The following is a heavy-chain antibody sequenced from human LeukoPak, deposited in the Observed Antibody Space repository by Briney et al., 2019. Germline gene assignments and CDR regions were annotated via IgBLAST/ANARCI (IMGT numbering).Heavy chain of an antibody. CDR2: INPSGGST. CDR3: AREDCSGGSCSTYYYYYYGMDV. Sequence: GASVKVSCKASGYTFTSYGISWVRQAPGQGLEWMGIINPSGGSTSYVQKFQGRVTMTRDTSTSTVYMELSSLRSEDTAVYYCAREDCSGGSCSTYYYYYYGMDVWGQGTTVTVSS. D-gene: IGHD2-15*01. CDR1: GYTFTSYG. V-gene: IGHV1-46*01. J-gene: IGHJ6*02.